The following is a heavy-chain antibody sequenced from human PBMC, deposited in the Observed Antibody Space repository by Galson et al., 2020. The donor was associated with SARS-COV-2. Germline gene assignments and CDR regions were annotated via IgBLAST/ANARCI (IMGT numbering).Heavy chain of an antibody. J-gene: IGHJ6*02. V-gene: IGHV3-30-3*01. Sequence: TGGSLRLSCAASGFTFSSYAMHWVRQAPGKGLEWVAVISYDGSNKYYADSVKGRFTISRDHSKNTLYLQMNSLRAEDTAVYYCARDGYDCSRTSCYADYYNYGMDVWGQGTTVTVTS. CDR1: GFTFSSYA. CDR3: ARDGYDCSRTSCYADYYNYGMDV. D-gene: IGHD2-2*01. CDR2: ISYDGSNK.